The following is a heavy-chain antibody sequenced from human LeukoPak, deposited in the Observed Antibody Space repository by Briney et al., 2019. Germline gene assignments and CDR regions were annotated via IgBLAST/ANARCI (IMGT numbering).Heavy chain of an antibody. CDR3: AKGPRASGWTYFDY. CDR2: IRASGGST. Sequence: EWVSVIRASGGSTYSAESVQGRFTISRGNSKNTLYLQMNSLRVEDTAVYYCAKGPRASGWTYFDYGGQGTLVTVSS. D-gene: IGHD6-19*01. J-gene: IGHJ4*02. V-gene: IGHV3-23*01.